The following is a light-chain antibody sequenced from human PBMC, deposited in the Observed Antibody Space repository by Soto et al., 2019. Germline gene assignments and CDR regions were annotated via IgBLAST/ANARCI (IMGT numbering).Light chain of an antibody. V-gene: IGKV1-5*01. CDR1: QSISTW. Sequence: DIQMTQSPSTLSASVGDRVTITCRASQSISTWLAWYQQKPGKAPNLLIYDASSLESGNPSRFSGSGSGTEFTLTISSLQPDDFATYYCQQYDGYPWTFGQGTKVEIK. J-gene: IGKJ1*01. CDR3: QQYDGYPWT. CDR2: DAS.